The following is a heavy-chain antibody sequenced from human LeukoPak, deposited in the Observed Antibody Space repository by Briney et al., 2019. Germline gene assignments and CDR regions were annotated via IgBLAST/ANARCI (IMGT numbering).Heavy chain of an antibody. Sequence: PGRSLRLSCAASGFTFSSYAMHWVRQAPGKGLKWVAVISYDGSNKYYADSVKGRFTISKDNSKNTLYLQMNSLRAEDTAVYYCARDGAFDIWGQGTMVTVSS. V-gene: IGHV3-30*01. CDR1: GFTFSSYA. J-gene: IGHJ3*02. CDR3: ARDGAFDI. CDR2: ISYDGSNK.